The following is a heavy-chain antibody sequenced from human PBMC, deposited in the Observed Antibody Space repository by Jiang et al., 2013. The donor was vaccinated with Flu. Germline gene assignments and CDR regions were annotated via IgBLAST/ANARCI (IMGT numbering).Heavy chain of an antibody. CDR1: GFSLSTSGVG. Sequence: KPTQTLTLTCTFSGFSLSTSGVGVGWIRQPPGKALEWLALIYWDDDKRYSPSLKSRLTITKDTSKNQVVLTMTNMDPVDTATYYCAHLYDSSGYYYRNDAFDIWGQGTMVTVSS. D-gene: IGHD3-22*01. CDR2: IYWDDDK. J-gene: IGHJ3*02. V-gene: IGHV2-5*02. CDR3: AHLYDSSGYYYRNDAFDI.